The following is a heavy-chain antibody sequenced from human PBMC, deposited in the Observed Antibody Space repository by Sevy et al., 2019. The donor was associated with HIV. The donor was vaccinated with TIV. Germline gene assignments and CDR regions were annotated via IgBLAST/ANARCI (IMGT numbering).Heavy chain of an antibody. J-gene: IGHJ6*02. Sequence: GGSLRLSCAASGFTFSNYWMTWVRQAPGKGLEWVANIKVDGSEKYYVDSVKGRFTISRDNAKNSLYLKMNSLRAEDTAVYQCARDCSSTTCLWGLDVWGQGTTVTVSS. CDR1: GFTFSNYW. D-gene: IGHD2-2*01. V-gene: IGHV3-7*03. CDR3: ARDCSSTTCLWGLDV. CDR2: IKVDGSEK.